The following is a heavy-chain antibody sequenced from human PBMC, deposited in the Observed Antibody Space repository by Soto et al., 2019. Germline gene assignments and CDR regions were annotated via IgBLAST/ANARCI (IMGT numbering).Heavy chain of an antibody. CDR2: ISTYNGNT. Sequence: ASVKVSCKASGYTSITYGVSWVRQAPGQGLDWLGRISTYNGNTRYAERLQGRVTMTTDTTTNTAYMELRNLRSDDTAVYYCARGPTDYYDNSANYFLDYWGQGTLVTVSS. V-gene: IGHV1-18*01. CDR1: GYTSITYG. J-gene: IGHJ4*02. CDR3: ARGPTDYYDNSANYFLDY. D-gene: IGHD3-22*01.